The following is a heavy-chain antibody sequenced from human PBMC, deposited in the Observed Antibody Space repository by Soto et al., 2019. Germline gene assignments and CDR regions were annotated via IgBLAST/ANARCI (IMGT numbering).Heavy chain of an antibody. Sequence: SETLSLTCAVYGGSFSGYYWSWIRQPPGKGLEWIGEINHSGSTNYNPSLKSRVTISVDTSKNQFSLKLSSVTAADTAVYYCARRQHYSSSWYYSSAFDIRGQGTMVTVSS. J-gene: IGHJ3*02. CDR2: INHSGST. D-gene: IGHD6-13*01. V-gene: IGHV4-34*01. CDR1: GGSFSGYY. CDR3: ARRQHYSSSWYYSSAFDI.